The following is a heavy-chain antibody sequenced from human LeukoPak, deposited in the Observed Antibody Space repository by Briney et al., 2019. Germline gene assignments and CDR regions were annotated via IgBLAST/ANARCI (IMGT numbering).Heavy chain of an antibody. D-gene: IGHD5-18*01. J-gene: IGHJ3*02. CDR2: IYPGDSDT. V-gene: IGHV5-51*01. CDR1: GYSFTSYW. Sequence: GESLKISCKGSGYSFTSYWIGWVRQMPGKGLEWMGIIYPGDSDTRYSPSFQGQVTISADKSISTAFLQWSSLKASDTAMYYCAREAYSYDPIDAFDIWGQGTMVTVSS. CDR3: AREAYSYDPIDAFDI.